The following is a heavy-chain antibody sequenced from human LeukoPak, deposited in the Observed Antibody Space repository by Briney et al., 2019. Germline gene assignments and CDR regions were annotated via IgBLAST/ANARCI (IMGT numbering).Heavy chain of an antibody. V-gene: IGHV1-46*01. CDR3: ARGGYSSPRGWFDP. CDR2: INPSGGST. J-gene: IGHJ5*02. D-gene: IGHD6-19*01. Sequence: GESLKISCKGSGYSFTSYWIGWVRQAPGQGLEWMGIINPSGGSTTYPQKFQGRVTMTRDMSTSTVYMDLSSLRSEDTAVYYCARGGYSSPRGWFDPWGQGTLVTVSS. CDR1: GYSFTSYW.